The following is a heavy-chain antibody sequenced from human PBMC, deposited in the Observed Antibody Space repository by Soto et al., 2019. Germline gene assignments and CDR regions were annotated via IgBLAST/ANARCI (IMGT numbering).Heavy chain of an antibody. D-gene: IGHD3-9*01. CDR2: IYYSGST. J-gene: IGHJ4*02. V-gene: IGHV4-31*03. CDR3: AREYYDILTGYWIFDY. Sequence: SETLSLTCTVSGGSISSGGYYWSWIRQHPGKGLEWIGYIYYSGSTYYNPSLKSRVTISVDTSKNQFSLKLSSVTAADTAVYYCAREYYDILTGYWIFDYWGQGTLVTVSS. CDR1: GGSISSGGYY.